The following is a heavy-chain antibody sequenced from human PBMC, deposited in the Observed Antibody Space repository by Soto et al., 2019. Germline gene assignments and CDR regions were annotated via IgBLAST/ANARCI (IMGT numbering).Heavy chain of an antibody. CDR1: GGSISSGGYS. J-gene: IGHJ4*02. CDR3: ARGGNDSSGYYPLFDY. V-gene: IGHV4-30-2*01. CDR2: IYHSGST. D-gene: IGHD3-22*01. Sequence: RSLTCAVSGGSISSGGYSWSWIRQPPGKGLEWIGYIYHSGSTYYNPSLKSRVTISVDRSKNQFSLKLSSVTAADTAVYYCARGGNDSSGYYPLFDYWGQGTLVTVSS.